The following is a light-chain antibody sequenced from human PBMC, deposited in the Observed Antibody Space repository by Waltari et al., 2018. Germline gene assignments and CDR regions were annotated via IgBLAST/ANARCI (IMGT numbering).Light chain of an antibody. Sequence: EIVLTKFPGTLSLSPGDKAHLSCRASQNVNSFLAWYQQKRGQAPRLLICDASKRATGIPDRISGSGSGTDFTLTISSLEPEDFAIYYCQQRGNLPETFGRGTRVEMK. CDR2: DAS. V-gene: IGKV3-11*01. CDR1: QNVNSF. CDR3: QQRGNLPET. J-gene: IGKJ2*01.